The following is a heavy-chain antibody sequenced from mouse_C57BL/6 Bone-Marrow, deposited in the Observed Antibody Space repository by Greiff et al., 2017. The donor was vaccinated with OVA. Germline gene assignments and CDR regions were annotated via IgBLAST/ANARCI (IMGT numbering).Heavy chain of an antibody. CDR1: GFTFSDYG. CDR3: ARKLYFDV. J-gene: IGHJ1*03. CDR2: ISSGSSTI. V-gene: IGHV5-17*01. Sequence: EVQLQESGGGLVKPGGSLKLSCAASGFTFSDYGMHWVRQAPEKGLEWVAYISSGSSTIYYADTVKGRFTISRDNAKNTLFLQMTSLRSEDTAMYYCARKLYFDVWGTGTTVTVSS. D-gene: IGHD2-12*01.